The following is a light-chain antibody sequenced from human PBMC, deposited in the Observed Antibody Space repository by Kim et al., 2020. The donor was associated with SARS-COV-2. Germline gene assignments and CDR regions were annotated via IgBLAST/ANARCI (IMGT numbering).Light chain of an antibody. Sequence: VPIHRSGSSTNIGSNYVYWYPQLPGTAPKLLIYRNNQRPSGVPDRFSGSKSGTSASLAISGLRSEDEADYYCAAWDDSLSGRGVVFGGGTQLTVL. CDR2: RNN. CDR3: AAWDDSLSGRGVV. J-gene: IGLJ2*01. CDR1: STNIGSNY. V-gene: IGLV1-47*01.